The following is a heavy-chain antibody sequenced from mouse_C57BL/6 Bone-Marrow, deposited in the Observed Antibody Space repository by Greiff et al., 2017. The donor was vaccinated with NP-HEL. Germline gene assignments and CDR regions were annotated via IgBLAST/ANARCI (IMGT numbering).Heavy chain of an antibody. CDR2: IYPRSGNT. D-gene: IGHD1-1*01. CDR1: GYTFTSYG. CDR3: ARLLQAWFAY. V-gene: IGHV1-81*01. Sequence: VQRVESGAELARPGASVKLSCKASGYTFTSYGISWVKQRTGPGLEWIGEIYPRSGNTYYNEKFKGKATLTADKSSSAAYMELRSLTSEDSAVYVCARLLQAWFAYWGQGTLVTVAA. J-gene: IGHJ3*01.